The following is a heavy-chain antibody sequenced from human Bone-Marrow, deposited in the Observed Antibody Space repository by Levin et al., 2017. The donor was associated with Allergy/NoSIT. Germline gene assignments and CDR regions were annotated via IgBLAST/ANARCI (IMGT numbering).Heavy chain of an antibody. J-gene: IGHJ4*02. CDR2: ISYDGSNK. V-gene: IGHV3-30*03. Sequence: GGSLRLSCAASGFTFSSYGMHWVRQAPGKGLEWVAVISYDGSNKYYADSVKGRFTISRDNSKNTLYLQMNSLRAEDTAVYYCARGEQQLDSYFDYWGQGTLVTVSS. CDR1: GFTFSSYG. CDR3: ARGEQQLDSYFDY. D-gene: IGHD6-13*01.